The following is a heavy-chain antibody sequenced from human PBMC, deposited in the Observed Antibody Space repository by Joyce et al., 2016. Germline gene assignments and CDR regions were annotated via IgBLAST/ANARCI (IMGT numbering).Heavy chain of an antibody. Sequence: QVQLVESGGGVVQPGRSLRLSCAASGFTFSTYGMHWVRQAPGKGLEWVEVISYDGRNKYYADPVKGRFTISRDNSKNTLYLQMNSLRAEDTALYYCAKDRSSSSWFSLDYWGQGTLVTVSS. D-gene: IGHD2-2*01. V-gene: IGHV3-30*18. CDR2: ISYDGRNK. J-gene: IGHJ4*02. CDR1: GFTFSTYG. CDR3: AKDRSSSSWFSLDY.